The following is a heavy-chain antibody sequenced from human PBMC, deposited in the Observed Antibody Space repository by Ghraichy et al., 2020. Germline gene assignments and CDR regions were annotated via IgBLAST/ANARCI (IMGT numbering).Heavy chain of an antibody. J-gene: IGHJ6*02. CDR3: ARHGYSSGWYRGMGYYGMDV. D-gene: IGHD6-19*01. CDR2: IYYSGST. CDR1: GDSISSSSYY. V-gene: IGHV4-39*01. Sequence: ETLSLTCTVSGDSISSSSYYWGWIRQPPGKGLEWIGSIYYSGSTYYNPSLKSRVTISVDTSKNQFSLKLSSVTAADTAVYYCARHGYSSGWYRGMGYYGMDVWGQGTTVTVSS.